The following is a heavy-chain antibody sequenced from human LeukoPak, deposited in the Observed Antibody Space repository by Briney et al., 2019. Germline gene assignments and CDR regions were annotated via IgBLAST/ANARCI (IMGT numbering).Heavy chain of an antibody. J-gene: IGHJ4*02. V-gene: IGHV3-74*01. CDR2: INSDGSST. CDR3: ARGSSSSWWGFDY. Sequence: PGGSLRLSCAASGFTFSSYWLHWVRQAPGKGLVWVSRINSDGSSTRYADSVKGRFTISRDNAKNTLYLQMNSLRAEDTAVYYCARGSSSSWWGFDYWGQGTLVTVSS. CDR1: GFTFSSYW. D-gene: IGHD6-13*01.